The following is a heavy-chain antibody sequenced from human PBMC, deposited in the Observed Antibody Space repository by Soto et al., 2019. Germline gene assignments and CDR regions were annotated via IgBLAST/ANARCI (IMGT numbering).Heavy chain of an antibody. V-gene: IGHV5-10-1*01. CDR3: ARSVYDILTGYSRYYYYGMDV. J-gene: IGHJ6*02. CDR2: IDPSDSYT. CDR1: GYSFTSYW. Sequence: GESLKISCKGSGYSFTSYWISWVRQMPGKXLEWMGRIDPSDSYTNYSPSFQGHVTISADKSISTAYLQWSSLKASDTAMYYCARSVYDILTGYSRYYYYGMDVWGQGPTVTVFS. D-gene: IGHD3-9*01.